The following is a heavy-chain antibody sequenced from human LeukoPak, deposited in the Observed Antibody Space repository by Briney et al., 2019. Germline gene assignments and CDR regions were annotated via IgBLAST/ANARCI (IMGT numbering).Heavy chain of an antibody. Sequence: GGSLRLSCAASGFTFSNYVMSWVRQAPGKGLEWVSAIGGTGGITYYANSVKGRFTISRDNSKNTLYLQMNSLRSEDTAVYYCAKDRATGRFRFDYWGQGTLVTVSS. CDR1: GFTFSNYV. V-gene: IGHV3-23*01. D-gene: IGHD4-4*01. CDR3: AKDRATGRFRFDY. J-gene: IGHJ4*02. CDR2: IGGTGGIT.